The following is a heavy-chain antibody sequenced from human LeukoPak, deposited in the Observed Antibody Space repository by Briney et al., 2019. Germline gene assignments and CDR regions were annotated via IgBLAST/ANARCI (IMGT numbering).Heavy chain of an antibody. CDR1: GFTFSSYS. CDR2: ISSSSTTI. D-gene: IGHD3-16*01. J-gene: IGHJ4*02. CDR3: ASLPDDWGDY. Sequence: GGSLRLSCAASGFTFSSYSMNWVRQAPGKGLEWVSYISSSSTTIYYADSVKGRFTISRDNAENSLFLQMNSLRAEDTAVYYCASLPDDWGDYWGQGTLVTVSS. V-gene: IGHV3-48*01.